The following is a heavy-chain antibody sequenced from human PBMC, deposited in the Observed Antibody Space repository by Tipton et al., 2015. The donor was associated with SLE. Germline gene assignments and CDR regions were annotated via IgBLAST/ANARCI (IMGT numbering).Heavy chain of an antibody. J-gene: IGHJ4*02. Sequence: SLRLSCAASGFTFSNYAMSWVRQAPGRGLVWVSRINSDGTTHYADSVKGRFTISRDNAKNTLYLQMNSLGPEDTAVYYCARSLGYWGQGTLVTVSS. CDR1: GFTFSNYA. CDR3: ARSLGY. D-gene: IGHD3-16*01. CDR2: INSDGTT. V-gene: IGHV3-74*01.